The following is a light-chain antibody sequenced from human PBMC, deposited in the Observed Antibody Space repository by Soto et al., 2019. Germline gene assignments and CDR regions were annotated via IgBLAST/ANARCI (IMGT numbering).Light chain of an antibody. CDR1: SGHSTYA. V-gene: IGLV4-69*01. CDR2: LNSDGSH. J-gene: IGLJ3*02. CDR3: QTWGTGTWV. Sequence: QSVLTQSPSASASLGASVKLTCTLSSGHSTYAIAWHRQQPEKGPRYLMNLNSDGSHSKGDGIPDRFSGSSSGAERYLTISSLQSEDEADYYCQTWGTGTWVFGGGTKLTVL.